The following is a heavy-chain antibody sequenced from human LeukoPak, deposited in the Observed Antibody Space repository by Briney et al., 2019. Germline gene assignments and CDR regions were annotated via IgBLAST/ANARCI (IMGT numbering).Heavy chain of an antibody. CDR2: IYSGGST. Sequence: GGSLRLSCAASGFTVSSNYMSWVRQAPGKGLEWVSVIYSGGSTCYADSVKGRFTISRDNSKNTLYLQMNSLRAEDMAVYYCARGLIGSLDPWGQGTLVTVSS. D-gene: IGHD6-13*01. CDR1: GFTVSSNY. CDR3: ARGLIGSLDP. V-gene: IGHV3-66*01. J-gene: IGHJ5*02.